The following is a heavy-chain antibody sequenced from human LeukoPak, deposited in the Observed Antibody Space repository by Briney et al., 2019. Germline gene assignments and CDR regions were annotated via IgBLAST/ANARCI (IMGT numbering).Heavy chain of an antibody. Sequence: GKSLRLSCAASGFTVTTKTMSWVRQAPGKGLEWVSDIYSGGNTDYRDSVKGRFTIYRDTSKNTLYLQMNSLTVEDTAVYYCARDLQQLVQRSGSWGQGTLVTVSS. CDR1: GFTVTTKT. CDR2: IYSGGNT. D-gene: IGHD6-13*01. CDR3: ARDLQQLVQRSGS. V-gene: IGHV3-53*01. J-gene: IGHJ5*02.